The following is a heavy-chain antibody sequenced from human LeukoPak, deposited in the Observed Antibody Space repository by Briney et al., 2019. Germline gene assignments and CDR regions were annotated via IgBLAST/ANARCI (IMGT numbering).Heavy chain of an antibody. J-gene: IGHJ6*03. V-gene: IGHV4-4*07. Sequence: SETLSLTCTVSGGSISSYYWSWIRQPAGKGLEWIGRTYTSGSTNYNPSLKSRVTMSVDTSKNQFSLKLSSVTAADTAVYYCARSWGFYYYYYMDVWGKGTTVTVSS. D-gene: IGHD7-27*01. CDR1: GGSISSYY. CDR3: ARSWGFYYYYYMDV. CDR2: TYTSGST.